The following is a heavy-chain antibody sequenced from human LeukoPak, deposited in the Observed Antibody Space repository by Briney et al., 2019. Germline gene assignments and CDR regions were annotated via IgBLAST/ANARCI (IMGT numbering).Heavy chain of an antibody. CDR1: GFTFSDYY. D-gene: IGHD3-22*01. CDR3: ASCVYYYDSSGLDY. J-gene: IGHJ4*02. CDR2: ISSSGSTI. V-gene: IGHV3-11*01. Sequence: GGSLRLSCAASGFTFSDYYMSGVRQAPGKGLEGGSYISSSGSTIYYADSVKGRFTISRDNAKNSLYLQMNSLRAEDTAVYYCASCVYYYDSSGLDYWGQGTLVTVSS.